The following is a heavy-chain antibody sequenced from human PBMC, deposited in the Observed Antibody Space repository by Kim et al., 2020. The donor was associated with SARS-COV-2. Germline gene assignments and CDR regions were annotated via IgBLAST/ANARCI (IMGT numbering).Heavy chain of an antibody. V-gene: IGHV4-39*01. Sequence: SETLSLTCTVSGGSISSSSYYWGWIRQPPGKGLEWIGSIYYSGSTYYNPSLKSRVTISVDTSKNQFSLKLSSVTAADTAVYYCARHQNDYVWGSYPYNFDYWGQGTLVTVSS. CDR1: GGSISSSSYY. J-gene: IGHJ4*02. CDR3: ARHQNDYVWGSYPYNFDY. CDR2: IYYSGST. D-gene: IGHD3-16*02.